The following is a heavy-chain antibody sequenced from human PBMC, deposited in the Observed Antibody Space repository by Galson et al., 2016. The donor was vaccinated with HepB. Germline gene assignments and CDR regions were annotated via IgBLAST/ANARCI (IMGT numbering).Heavy chain of an antibody. CDR3: AKDRGGRVDTGTLDY. V-gene: IGHV3-23*01. CDR1: TFTFGTYA. J-gene: IGHJ4*02. Sequence: SLRLSCAASTFTFGTYAMHWVRQAPGEGLEWVSGIGGSDTGTYYADSVRGRFTISRDNSKNTLYLQMNSLRAGDAAVYYCAKDRGGRVDTGTLDYWGQGTLVTVSS. D-gene: IGHD5-18*01. CDR2: IGGSDTGT.